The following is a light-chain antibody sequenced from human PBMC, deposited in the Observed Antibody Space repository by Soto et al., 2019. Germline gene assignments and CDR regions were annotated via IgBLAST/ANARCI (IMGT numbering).Light chain of an antibody. CDR3: QQYDSYPT. CDR2: AAS. V-gene: IGKV1-39*01. J-gene: IGKJ5*01. Sequence: DIQMTQSPSSLSASVRDTVTITCRASQNIGSYLNWYQQKPGKAPTLLIYAASTLQSGVPSRFSGSGSGTESTLTISSLQPDYSATDDCQQYDSYPTFGQGTRLEIK. CDR1: QNIGSY.